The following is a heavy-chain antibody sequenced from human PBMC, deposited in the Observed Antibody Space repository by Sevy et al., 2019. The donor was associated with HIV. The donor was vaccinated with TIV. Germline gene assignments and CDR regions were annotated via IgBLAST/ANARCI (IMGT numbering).Heavy chain of an antibody. Sequence: GGSLRLSCAASGFTFADYGLSWVRQPPGKGLEWVSGIGWNGDAPYADSVKGRFTISRDNAKKSVILQMNRLRAEDTAFYYCARDRLPYYFGSGSYWNFDSWGQGTLVTVSS. CDR2: IGWNGDA. CDR1: GFTFADYG. V-gene: IGHV3-20*04. J-gene: IGHJ4*02. CDR3: ARDRLPYYFGSGSYWNFDS. D-gene: IGHD3-10*01.